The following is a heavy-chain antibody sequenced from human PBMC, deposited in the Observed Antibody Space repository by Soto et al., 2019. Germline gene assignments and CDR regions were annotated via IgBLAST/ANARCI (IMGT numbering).Heavy chain of an antibody. CDR1: GFTFSSYG. V-gene: IGHV3-30*18. D-gene: IGHD5-12*01. CDR2: ISYDGSNK. CDR3: AKDIVATTPYGMDV. J-gene: IGHJ6*02. Sequence: QVQLVESGGGVVQPGRSLRLSCAASGFTFSSYGMHWVRQAPGKGLEWVAVISYDGSNKYYADSVKGRFTISRDNSKNTLYLQMNSLRAEDTAVYYCAKDIVATTPYGMDVWGQGTTVTVSS.